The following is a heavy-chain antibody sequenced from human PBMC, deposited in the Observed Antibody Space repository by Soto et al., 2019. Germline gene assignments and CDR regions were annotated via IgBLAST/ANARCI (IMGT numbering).Heavy chain of an antibody. V-gene: IGHV4-34*01. CDR3: VSQRTSVLTQAYFDY. Sequence: SETLSLTCAVYGGSVNGYYWNWIRQPPGKGLEWIGEINHTGGTHYNPSLKSRVTMSVDTSKNQFSLRLSSVTAADTAVYFCVSQRTSVLTQAYFDYWGPGALVTVSS. J-gene: IGHJ4*02. CDR1: GGSVNGYY. D-gene: IGHD2-8*01. CDR2: INHTGGT.